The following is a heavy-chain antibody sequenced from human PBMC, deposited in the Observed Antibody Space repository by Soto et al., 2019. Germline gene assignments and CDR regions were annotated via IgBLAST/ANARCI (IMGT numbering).Heavy chain of an antibody. D-gene: IGHD3-22*01. Sequence: QVQLVQSGAEVKKPGSSVKVSYKASGGTFSSYAISWVRQAPGQGLEWMGGIIPIFGTANYAQKFQGRVTITADESTSTAYMELSSLRSEDTAVYYCVRRDYYDSSGFDAFDIWGQGTMVTVSS. V-gene: IGHV1-69*01. J-gene: IGHJ3*02. CDR3: VRRDYYDSSGFDAFDI. CDR1: GGTFSSYA. CDR2: IIPIFGTA.